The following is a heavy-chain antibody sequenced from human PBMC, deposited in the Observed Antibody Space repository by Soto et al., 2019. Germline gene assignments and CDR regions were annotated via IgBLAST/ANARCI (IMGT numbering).Heavy chain of an antibody. Sequence: ASVKVSCKASGYTFTSYYMHWVRQAPGQGLEWMGIINPSGGSTSYAQKFQGRVTMTRDTSTSTVYMELSSLRSEDTAVYYCARSCSSTSCYSPDAFDIWGQGTMVTV. CDR2: INPSGGST. D-gene: IGHD2-2*01. CDR1: GYTFTSYY. J-gene: IGHJ3*02. V-gene: IGHV1-46*03. CDR3: ARSCSSTSCYSPDAFDI.